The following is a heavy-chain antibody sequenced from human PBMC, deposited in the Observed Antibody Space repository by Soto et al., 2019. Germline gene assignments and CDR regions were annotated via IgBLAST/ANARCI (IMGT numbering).Heavy chain of an antibody. V-gene: IGHV3-48*02. J-gene: IGHJ6*02. Sequence: GGSLRLSCAASGFTFRSYSMNWVRQAPGKGLERVSYISSSNRTINYADSVKGRFIISRDNAKNSLYLQMHSLRDEDTAVYYCAREGWPLLQTGMDVWGQGTTVTVPS. CDR3: AREGWPLLQTGMDV. D-gene: IGHD2-15*01. CDR2: ISSSNRTI. CDR1: GFTFRSYS.